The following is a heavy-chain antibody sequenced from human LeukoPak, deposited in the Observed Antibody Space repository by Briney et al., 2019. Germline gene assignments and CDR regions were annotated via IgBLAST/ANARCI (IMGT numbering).Heavy chain of an antibody. CDR1: GGSISSSSYY. Sequence: PSETLSLTCTVSGGSISSSSYYWGWIRQPPGKGLEWIGSISYSGSTYYNPSLKSRVTMSVDTSKNQFSLKLSSVTAADTAVYYCARGRPIGRSLDYYYGMDVWGQGTTVTVSS. V-gene: IGHV4-39*07. J-gene: IGHJ6*02. CDR2: ISYSGST. CDR3: ARGRPIGRSLDYYYGMDV.